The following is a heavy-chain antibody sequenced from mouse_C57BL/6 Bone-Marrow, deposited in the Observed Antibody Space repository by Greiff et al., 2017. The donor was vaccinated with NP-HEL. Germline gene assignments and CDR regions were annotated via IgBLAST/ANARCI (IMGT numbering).Heavy chain of an antibody. Sequence: EVKLVESGPELVKPGDSVKISCKASGYSFTGYFMNWVMQSHGKSLEWIGRINPYNGDTFYNQKFKGKATLTVDKSSSTAHMELRSLTSEDSAVYYCARGPIYYEYGDWYFDVWGTGTTVTVSS. V-gene: IGHV1-20*01. D-gene: IGHD2-4*01. J-gene: IGHJ1*03. CDR2: INPYNGDT. CDR3: ARGPIYYEYGDWYFDV. CDR1: GYSFTGYF.